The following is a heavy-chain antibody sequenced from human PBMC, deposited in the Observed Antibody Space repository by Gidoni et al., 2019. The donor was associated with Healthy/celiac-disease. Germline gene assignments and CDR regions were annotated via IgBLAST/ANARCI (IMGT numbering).Heavy chain of an antibody. CDR3: ARGEDVGDNWFDP. CDR2: INAGNGNT. Sequence: QVQLVQSGAEVKKPGASVKVSCKASGYTFTSYAMHWVRQAPGQRIEWMGWINAGNGNTKYSQKFQGRVTITRDTSASTAYMELSSLRSEDTAVYYCARGEDVGDNWFDPWGQGTLVTVS. CDR1: GYTFTSYA. J-gene: IGHJ5*02. V-gene: IGHV1-3*01.